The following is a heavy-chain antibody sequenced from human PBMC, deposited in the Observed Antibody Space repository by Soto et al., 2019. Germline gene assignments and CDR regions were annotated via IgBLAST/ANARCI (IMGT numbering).Heavy chain of an antibody. CDR1: GGSISSGGYS. CDR3: ARGAYCGGDCYDY. D-gene: IGHD2-21*02. Sequence: PSETLSLTCAVSGGSISSGGYSWSWIRQPPGKGLEWIGYIYHSGSTYYNPPLKSRVTISVDRSKNQFSLKLSSVTAADTAVYYCARGAYCGGDCYDYWGQGTLVTVSS. V-gene: IGHV4-30-2*01. J-gene: IGHJ4*02. CDR2: IYHSGST.